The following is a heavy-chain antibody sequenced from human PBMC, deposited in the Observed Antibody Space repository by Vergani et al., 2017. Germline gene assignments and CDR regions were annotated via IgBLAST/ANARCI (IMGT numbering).Heavy chain of an antibody. D-gene: IGHD2-21*01. CDR3: AKRIPPG. V-gene: IGHV3-30*18. CDR1: GFTFSSYG. CDR2: ISYDGSNK. J-gene: IGHJ4*02. Sequence: QVQLVESGGGVVQPGRSLRLSCAASGFTFSSYGMHWVRKAPGKGLEWVAVISYDGSNKYYADSVKGRFTISRDNSKNTLYLQMNSLRAEDTAVYYCAKRIPPGWGQGTLVTVSS.